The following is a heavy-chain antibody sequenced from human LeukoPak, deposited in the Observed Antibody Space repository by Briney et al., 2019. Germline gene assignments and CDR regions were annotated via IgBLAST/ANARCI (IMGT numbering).Heavy chain of an antibody. CDR2: ISGSGGST. CDR1: GFTFNNYA. J-gene: IGHJ5*02. CDR3: AKAAWNNWFDP. D-gene: IGHD1-1*01. Sequence: GGSLRLSCAASGFTFNNYAMSWVRQAPGKGLEWVSAISGSGGSTYYADSVKGRFTVSRHNSKDTLYLQMNSLRAEDTAVYYCAKAAWNNWFDPWGQGTLVTVSS. V-gene: IGHV3-23*01.